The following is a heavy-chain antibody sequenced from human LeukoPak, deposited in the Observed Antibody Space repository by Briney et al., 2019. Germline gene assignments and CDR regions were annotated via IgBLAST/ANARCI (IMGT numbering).Heavy chain of an antibody. Sequence: GGSLRLSCAASGFTFSSYAMHWVRQAPGKGLEWVAVISYDGSNKYYADSVKGRFTISRDNSKNTLYLQMNSLRAEDTAVYYCAREGDGWLLYWGQGTLVTVSS. V-gene: IGHV3-30-3*01. CDR2: ISYDGSNK. CDR3: AREGDGWLLY. CDR1: GFTFSSYA. D-gene: IGHD2-15*01. J-gene: IGHJ4*02.